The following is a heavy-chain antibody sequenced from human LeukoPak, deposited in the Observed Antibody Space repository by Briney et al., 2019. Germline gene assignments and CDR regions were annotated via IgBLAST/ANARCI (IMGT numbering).Heavy chain of an antibody. CDR1: GFTFSSYE. CDR3: ARDWSGYFVS. Sequence: GGSLRLSCAASGFTFSSYEMNWVRQAPGKGLEWVSYISSSGSTIYYADSVKGRFTISRDNAKNSLYLQMNSLRAEDTAVYYCARDWSGYFVSWGQGTLVTVSS. J-gene: IGHJ5*02. D-gene: IGHD3-3*01. CDR2: ISSSGSTI. V-gene: IGHV3-48*03.